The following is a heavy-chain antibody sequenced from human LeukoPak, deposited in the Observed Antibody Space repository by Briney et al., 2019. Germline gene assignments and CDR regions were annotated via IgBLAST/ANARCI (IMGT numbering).Heavy chain of an antibody. CDR2: ISWNSGSI. CDR3: AKADCSSTSCYGIPFDY. V-gene: IGHV3-9*01. CDR1: GFTFDDYA. D-gene: IGHD2-2*01. Sequence: GGSLRLSCAASGFTFDDYAMHWVRQAPGKGLEWVSGISWNSGSIGYADSVKGRFTISGDNAKNSLYLQMNSLRAEDTALYYCAKADCSSTSCYGIPFDYWGQGTLVTVSP. J-gene: IGHJ4*02.